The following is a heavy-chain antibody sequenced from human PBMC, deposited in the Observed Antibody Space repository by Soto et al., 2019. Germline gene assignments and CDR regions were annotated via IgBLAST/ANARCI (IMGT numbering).Heavy chain of an antibody. D-gene: IGHD1-26*01. Sequence: GGSLRLSCAASGFTFSSYGMHWVRQAPGKGLEWVAVIWYDGINKYYADPVKGRFTISRDNSKNTLYLQMNSLRAEDTAVYYCAKGPRSGSYYYFDYWGQATLVTVSS. CDR2: IWYDGINK. CDR3: AKGPRSGSYYYFDY. J-gene: IGHJ4*02. V-gene: IGHV3-33*06. CDR1: GFTFSSYG.